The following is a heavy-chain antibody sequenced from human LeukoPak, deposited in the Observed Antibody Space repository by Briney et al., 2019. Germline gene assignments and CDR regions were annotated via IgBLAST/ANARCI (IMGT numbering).Heavy chain of an antibody. J-gene: IGHJ3*01. CDR3: AREGGDGYNYAFDF. Sequence: SETLSLTCTVSGGSISSYYWSWIRQPPGKGLEWIGYIYYSGSTKYNPSLQSRVTISVDTSKNQFSLKLSSVTAADTAVYYCAREGGDGYNYAFDFWGHGTMVTVSS. V-gene: IGHV4-59*01. CDR2: IYYSGST. D-gene: IGHD5-24*01. CDR1: GGSISSYY.